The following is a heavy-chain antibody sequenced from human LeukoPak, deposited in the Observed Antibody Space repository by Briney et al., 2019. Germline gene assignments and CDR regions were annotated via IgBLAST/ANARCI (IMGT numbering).Heavy chain of an antibody. J-gene: IGHJ6*03. Sequence: PGGSLRLSCAASGFTFSSYAMHWIRQAPGKGLEWVAVISYDGSNKYYADSVKGRFTISRDNSKNTLYLQMNSLRAEDTAVYYCARQGYCSSTSCYGGGFYYYYYMDVWGKGTTVTVSS. CDR1: GFTFSSYA. V-gene: IGHV3-30-3*01. CDR2: ISYDGSNK. CDR3: ARQGYCSSTSCYGGGFYYYYYMDV. D-gene: IGHD2-2*01.